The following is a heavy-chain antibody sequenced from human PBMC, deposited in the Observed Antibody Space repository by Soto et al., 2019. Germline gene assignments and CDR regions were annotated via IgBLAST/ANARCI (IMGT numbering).Heavy chain of an antibody. CDR3: ARDHSSGWYGPYYYYGMDV. J-gene: IGHJ6*02. CDR2: MNPNSGNT. CDR1: GYTFTSYD. V-gene: IGHV1-8*01. D-gene: IGHD6-19*01. Sequence: QVQLVQSGAEVKKPGASVKVSCKASGYTFTSYDINCVRQATGQGLEWMGWMNPNSGNTGYAQKLQGRVTMTRNTSISTAYMELSSLGSEDTAVYYCARDHSSGWYGPYYYYGMDVWGQGTTVTVSS.